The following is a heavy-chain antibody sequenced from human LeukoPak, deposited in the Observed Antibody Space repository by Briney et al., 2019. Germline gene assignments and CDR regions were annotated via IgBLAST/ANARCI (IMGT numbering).Heavy chain of an antibody. D-gene: IGHD7-27*01. CDR3: AKDLSTGW. J-gene: IGHJ4*02. Sequence: GGSLRLSCAASGFTFSDYWIDWVRQAPGKGLEWVAVISYDGSNKYYADSVKGRFTISRDNSKNTLYLQMNSLRAEDTAVYYCAKDLSTGWWGQGTLVTVSS. CDR1: GFTFSDYW. V-gene: IGHV3-30*18. CDR2: ISYDGSNK.